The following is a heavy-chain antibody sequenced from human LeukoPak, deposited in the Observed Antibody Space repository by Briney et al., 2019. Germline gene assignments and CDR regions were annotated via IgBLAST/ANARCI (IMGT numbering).Heavy chain of an antibody. J-gene: IGHJ4*02. CDR3: ARLVVVAATRSFDY. CDR2: IYTSGRT. V-gene: IGHV4-4*07. D-gene: IGHD2-15*01. CDR1: GGSISSSY. Sequence: SETLSLTCTVSGGSISSSYWSWIRQPAGKGLEWIGRIYTSGRTNNNPSLKSRVTMSVDTSKNQLSLKLSSVTAADTAVYYCARLVVVAATRSFDYWGQGTLVTVSS.